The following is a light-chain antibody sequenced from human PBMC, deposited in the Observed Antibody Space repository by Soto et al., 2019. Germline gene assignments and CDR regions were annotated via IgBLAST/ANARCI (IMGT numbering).Light chain of an antibody. V-gene: IGKV3-11*01. J-gene: IGKJ5*01. CDR3: QQRSNWPRSIT. Sequence: EIVMTQSPATLSVSPGERATLSCRASQSVATNLAWYQQKPGHSPRLLISGASSRATGIPDRFSGGGSGTDFTLTISSLEPEDFAVYYCQQRSNWPRSITFGQGTRLEIK. CDR1: QSVATN. CDR2: GAS.